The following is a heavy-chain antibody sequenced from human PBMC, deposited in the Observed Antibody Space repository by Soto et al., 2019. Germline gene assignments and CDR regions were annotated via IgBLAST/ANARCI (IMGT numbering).Heavy chain of an antibody. Sequence: QVQLVESGGGVVQPGRSLRLSCAASGFTFSSYAMHWVRQAPGKGLEWVAVISYDGCNKYYADSVKGRFTISRDNSKNTLYMQMNSLRAEDTAVYYCARDILRLYSYGTSYGMDVWGQGTTVTVSS. CDR3: ARDILRLYSYGTSYGMDV. D-gene: IGHD5-18*01. CDR2: ISYDGCNK. J-gene: IGHJ6*02. CDR1: GFTFSSYA. V-gene: IGHV3-30-3*01.